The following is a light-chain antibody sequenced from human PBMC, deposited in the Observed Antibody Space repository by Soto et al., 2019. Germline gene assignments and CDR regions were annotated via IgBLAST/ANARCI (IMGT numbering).Light chain of an antibody. CDR3: QKFNSAPPA. Sequence: DIQMTQSPSSLSASVGDRVTITCRASLPISNYLAWYQQKPGKIPNLLIYAASTLRAWVPSLFIGSGSWTDFPLTISSLQPDDVAAYYCQKFNSAPPALGGGTKVDTK. V-gene: IGKV1-27*01. J-gene: IGKJ4*01. CDR1: LPISNY. CDR2: AAS.